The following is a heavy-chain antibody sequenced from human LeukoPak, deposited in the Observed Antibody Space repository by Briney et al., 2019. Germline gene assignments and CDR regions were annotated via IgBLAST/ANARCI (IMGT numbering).Heavy chain of an antibody. Sequence: SETLSLTCTVSGGSISSYYWSWIRQPPGKGLEWIGYIYYSGSTNYNPSLKSRVTISVDTSKNQFSLKLSSVTAADTAVYYCARDLLYDSSGCAFDIWGQGTMLTVSS. J-gene: IGHJ3*02. D-gene: IGHD3-22*01. CDR3: ARDLLYDSSGCAFDI. CDR2: IYYSGST. CDR1: GGSISSYY. V-gene: IGHV4-59*01.